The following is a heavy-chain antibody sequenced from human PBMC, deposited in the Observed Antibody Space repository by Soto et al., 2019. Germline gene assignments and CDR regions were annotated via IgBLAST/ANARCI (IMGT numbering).Heavy chain of an antibody. J-gene: IGHJ6*02. D-gene: IGHD3-10*01. V-gene: IGHV3-23*01. CDR2: ISGSGGRT. CDR1: GFTFSNYA. CDR3: AKQSGEACAGYYYYGMDV. Sequence: EVQLLESGGGLVQPGGSLRLSCAASGFTFSNYAMSWVRQAPGKGLEWVSTISGSGGRTYYADSVKGRFTISRDNSKITLYLQMTSLRAEDTAVYYCAKQSGEACAGYYYYGMDVWGQGTTVTVSS.